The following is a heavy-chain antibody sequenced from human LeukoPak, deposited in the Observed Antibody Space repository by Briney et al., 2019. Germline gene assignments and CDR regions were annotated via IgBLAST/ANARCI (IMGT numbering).Heavy chain of an antibody. Sequence: GGSLRLSCAASGFTFSSYAMSWVRQAPGKGLEWVSSISGSGGSTYDADSVKGRFTISRDNSKNTLYLQMNSLRAEDTAVHYCAKGRGSGSYYNWFDPWGQGTLVTVSS. J-gene: IGHJ5*02. V-gene: IGHV3-23*01. CDR3: AKGRGSGSYYNWFDP. CDR1: GFTFSSYA. D-gene: IGHD3-10*01. CDR2: ISGSGGST.